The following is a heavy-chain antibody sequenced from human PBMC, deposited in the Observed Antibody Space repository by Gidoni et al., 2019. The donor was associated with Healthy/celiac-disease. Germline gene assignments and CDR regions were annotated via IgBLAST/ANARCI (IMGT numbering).Heavy chain of an antibody. CDR1: GDSISSSSYY. D-gene: IGHD2-2*01. V-gene: IGHV4-39*01. Sequence: QLQLPDSGPGLAKPSETLSLTCTVPGDSISSSSYYCGWIRQPPGKGLAWIGSIYYSGSTYYNRSLKGRVTISVDTSKNQFSLKLSSVTAADTAVYYCARHDCSSTSCPPRCRYYYMDVWGKGTTVTVSS. J-gene: IGHJ6*03. CDR2: IYYSGST. CDR3: ARHDCSSTSCPPRCRYYYMDV.